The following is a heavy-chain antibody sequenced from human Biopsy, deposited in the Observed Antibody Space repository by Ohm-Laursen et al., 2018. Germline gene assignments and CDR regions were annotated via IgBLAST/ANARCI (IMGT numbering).Heavy chain of an antibody. V-gene: IGHV3-23*01. CDR2: ITGGGDRT. CDR1: GFTFTSYA. CDR3: AKDGYYDILTGPPSDY. Sequence: SLRLSCSASGFTFTSYAMHWVRQAPGKGLEWVAGITGGGDRTYYADSVKGRFTISRDNSKNTLFLQMNSLRAEDTALYYCAKDGYYDILTGPPSDYWGQGTLVTVSS. J-gene: IGHJ4*02. D-gene: IGHD3-9*01.